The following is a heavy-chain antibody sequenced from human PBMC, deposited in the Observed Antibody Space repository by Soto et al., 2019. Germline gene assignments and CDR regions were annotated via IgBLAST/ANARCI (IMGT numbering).Heavy chain of an antibody. CDR2: IAPSDRYT. CDR3: ARPLGGDSSGSSSSSYAMDV. J-gene: IGHJ6*04. D-gene: IGHD3-22*01. CDR1: GYSCNSYW. Sequence: GASLKISCKASGYSCNSYWISWVRQMPGKGLEWRGRIAPSDRYTHYNPSSQGHVTISVDKSISTAYLQWSSLQASDTAMYYCARPLGGDSSGSSSSSYAMDVWGKGTPVTVSS. V-gene: IGHV5-10-1*01.